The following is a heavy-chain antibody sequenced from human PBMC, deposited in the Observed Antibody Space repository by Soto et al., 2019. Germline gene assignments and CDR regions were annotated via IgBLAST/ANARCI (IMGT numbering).Heavy chain of an antibody. CDR3: ARLACSTTRCFTYYDY. D-gene: IGHD2-2*02. CDR2: IYSSGNT. CDR1: GGSISGYY. J-gene: IGHJ4*02. V-gene: IGHV4-59*08. Sequence: SETLSLTCTVSGGSISGYYWTWIRQPPGKGLEWIGYIYSSGNTNYNPSLQSRVTISVDTSKNQFSLKLSSVTAADTAVYYCARLACSTTRCFTYYDYWGQGALVTVSS.